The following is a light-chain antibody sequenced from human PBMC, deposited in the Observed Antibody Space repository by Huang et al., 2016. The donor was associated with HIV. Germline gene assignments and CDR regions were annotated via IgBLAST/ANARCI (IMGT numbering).Light chain of an antibody. CDR3: QHYNNWPLT. CDR1: HSVVNK. V-gene: IGKV3-15*01. J-gene: IGKJ4*01. Sequence: EIVMTQSPAVLSMSPGERVTLTCRASHSVVNKLAWYQQQPGRAPRLVIYDTSTRSSGVPARFSGSGSGTNFSLTINSLQSEDLAVYYCQHYNNWPLTFGGGTRVEIK. CDR2: DTS.